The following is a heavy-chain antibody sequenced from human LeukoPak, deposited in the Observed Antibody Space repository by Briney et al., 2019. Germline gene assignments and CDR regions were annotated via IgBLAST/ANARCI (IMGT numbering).Heavy chain of an antibody. V-gene: IGHV3-53*05. Sequence: GGSLRLSCAASGFTVSSSYMSWVRQAPGKGLEWVSVFYSGGKTYYTDSVKGRFTISRDNSKNTLYLQMNSLRAEDTAVYYCAKVMYYYDSSGPPNYWGQGTLVTVSS. J-gene: IGHJ4*02. CDR1: GFTVSSSY. CDR2: FYSGGKT. CDR3: AKVMYYYDSSGPPNY. D-gene: IGHD3-22*01.